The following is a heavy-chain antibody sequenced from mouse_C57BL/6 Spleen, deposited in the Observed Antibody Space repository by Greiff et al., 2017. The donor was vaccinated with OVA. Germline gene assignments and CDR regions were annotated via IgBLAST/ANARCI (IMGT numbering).Heavy chain of an antibody. Sequence: EVKLVESGGGLVKPGGSLKLSCAASGFTFSSYTMSWVRQTPEKRLEWVATISGGGGNTYYPDSVKGRFTISRDNAKNTLYLQMSSLRSEDTALYYCARQDYYADYWGQGTTLTVSS. V-gene: IGHV5-9*01. CDR3: ARQDYYADY. CDR1: GFTFSSYT. CDR2: ISGGGGNT. J-gene: IGHJ2*01.